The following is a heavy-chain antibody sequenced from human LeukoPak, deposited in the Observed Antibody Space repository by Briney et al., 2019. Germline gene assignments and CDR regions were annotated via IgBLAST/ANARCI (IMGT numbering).Heavy chain of an antibody. V-gene: IGHV4-34*01. Sequence: PSETLSLTCRVCGGSLSGYYWTWIRQPPGKGLEWIGEINHSGSINYNPSLKSRVIMSVDTSKNQFSLNVRSVTAADTAVYYCGKFRYGYMGLDSWGQGTLVTVSS. CDR2: INHSGSI. J-gene: IGHJ4*02. CDR3: GKFRYGYMGLDS. CDR1: GGSLSGYY. D-gene: IGHD5-24*01.